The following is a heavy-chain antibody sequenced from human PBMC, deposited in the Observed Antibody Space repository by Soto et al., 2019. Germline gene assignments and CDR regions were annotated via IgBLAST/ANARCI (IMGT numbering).Heavy chain of an antibody. CDR1: GGSFSGYY. J-gene: IGHJ5*02. Sequence: SSETLSLTCAVYGGSFSGYYWSWIRQPPGKGLEWIGEINHSGSTNYNPSLKSRVTISVDTSRNQFSLKLSSVTAADTAVYYCARGPSGCSSTSCTNWFDPWGQGTLVTVSS. D-gene: IGHD2-2*01. V-gene: IGHV4-34*01. CDR3: ARGPSGCSSTSCTNWFDP. CDR2: INHSGST.